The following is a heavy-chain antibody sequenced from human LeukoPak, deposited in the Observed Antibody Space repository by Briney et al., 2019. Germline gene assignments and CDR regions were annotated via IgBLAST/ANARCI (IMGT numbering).Heavy chain of an antibody. CDR3: AKDIGEYDILTGYYIGGGSFDY. CDR2: ISGSGGST. CDR1: GFTFSSYA. V-gene: IGHV3-23*01. J-gene: IGHJ4*02. Sequence: HPGGSLRLSCAASGFTFSSYALSWVRQTPGKGLEWVSAISGSGGSTYYADSVKGRFTISRDNSKNTLYLQMNSLRAEDTAVYYCAKDIGEYDILTGYYIGGGSFDYWGQGTLVTVSS. D-gene: IGHD3-9*01.